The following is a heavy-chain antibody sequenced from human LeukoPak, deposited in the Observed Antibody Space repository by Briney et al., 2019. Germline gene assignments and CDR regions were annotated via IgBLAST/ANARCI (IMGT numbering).Heavy chain of an antibody. CDR2: IKQDGSEK. CDR3: AKGRGGIAAAGTDY. V-gene: IGHV3-7*03. J-gene: IGHJ4*02. D-gene: IGHD6-13*01. Sequence: PGGSLRLSCAASGFTFSSYWMSWVRQAPGKGLEWVANIKQDGSEKYYVDSVKGRFTISRDNAKNSLYLQMNSLRAEDTALYYCAKGRGGIAAAGTDYWGQGTLVTVSS. CDR1: GFTFSSYW.